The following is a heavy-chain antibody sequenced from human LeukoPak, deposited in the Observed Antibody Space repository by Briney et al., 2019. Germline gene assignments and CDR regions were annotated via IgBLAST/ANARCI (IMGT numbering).Heavy chain of an antibody. CDR1: GFTFNSYG. D-gene: IGHD6-13*01. Sequence: TGGSLRLSCAASGFTFNSYGMHWVRQAPGKGLEWVTLISYDGSNKNYAESVKGRFTISRDRSKNTLYLQMNSLRAEDTAVYYCASRSSWYEYFQHWGQGTLVTVSS. CDR2: ISYDGSNK. J-gene: IGHJ1*01. CDR3: ASRSSWYEYFQH. V-gene: IGHV3-30*12.